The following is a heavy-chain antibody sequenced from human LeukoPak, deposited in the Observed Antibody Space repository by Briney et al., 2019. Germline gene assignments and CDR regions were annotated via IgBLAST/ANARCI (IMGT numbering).Heavy chain of an antibody. D-gene: IGHD6-13*01. V-gene: IGHV4-34*01. CDR3: ASDSYSSIGYF. Sequence: PSETLSLSCVMYGVSFTGYYWSWIRQSPGKGLEWLGEISPRGTKYNPSLMSRVTISLDTTKNQFSLIPSSVTAADAAVYFCASDSYSSIGYFWSQGTLVTVSS. CDR2: ISPRGT. CDR1: GVSFTGYY. J-gene: IGHJ4*02.